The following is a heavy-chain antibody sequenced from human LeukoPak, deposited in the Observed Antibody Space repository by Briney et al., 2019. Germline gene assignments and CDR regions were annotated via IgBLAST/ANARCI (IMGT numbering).Heavy chain of an antibody. J-gene: IGHJ4*02. CDR3: ARGGPAAGGFDY. Sequence: GGSLRLSCAASGFTFSSYWMHWVRQAPGKGLVWVSRINSDGSSTSYADSVKGRFTISRDNSKNTLYLQMNSLRAEDTAVYYCARGGPAAGGFDYWGQGTLVTVSS. D-gene: IGHD6-13*01. V-gene: IGHV3-74*01. CDR2: INSDGSST. CDR1: GFTFSSYW.